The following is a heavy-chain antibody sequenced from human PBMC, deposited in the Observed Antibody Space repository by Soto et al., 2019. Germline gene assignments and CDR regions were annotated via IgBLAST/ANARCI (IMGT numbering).Heavy chain of an antibody. Sequence: SGTLSLTCTVPGDSITSNYWSWIRQSPGKGLEWMGYVHNSVSSYYNPSLGSRVTISLGTAKNQFSLRLTSVTAADTAIYYCARPGFGSGGRCRPEHWGQGTRVTVPS. D-gene: IGHD2-15*01. V-gene: IGHV4-59*08. J-gene: IGHJ1*01. CDR2: VHNSVSS. CDR3: ARPGFGSGGRCRPEH. CDR1: GDSITSNY.